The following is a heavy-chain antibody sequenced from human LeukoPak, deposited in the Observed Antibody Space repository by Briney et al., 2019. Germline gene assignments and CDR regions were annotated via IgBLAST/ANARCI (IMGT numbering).Heavy chain of an antibody. D-gene: IGHD3-10*01. Sequence: GALRLSCAASGFTFSSYAMSWVRQAPGKGLEWIGYIYCSGSTNYNPSLKSRVTISVDTSKNQFSLKLSSVTAADTAVYYCAREPHEGSYYYYMDVWGKGTTVTVPS. V-gene: IGHV4-59*12. CDR3: AREPHEGSYYYYMDV. CDR1: GFTFSSYA. CDR2: IYCSGST. J-gene: IGHJ6*03.